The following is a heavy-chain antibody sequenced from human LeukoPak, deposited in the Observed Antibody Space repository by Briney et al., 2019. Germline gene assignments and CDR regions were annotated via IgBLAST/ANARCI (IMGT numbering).Heavy chain of an antibody. CDR1: GYTFTSYG. V-gene: IGHV1-18*01. CDR2: ISAYNGNT. J-gene: IGHJ4*02. D-gene: IGHD3-10*01. CDR3: ARGTGGELLYGSGVSDY. Sequence: ASVKVSCKASGYTFTSYGISWVRQATGQGLEWMGWISAYNGNTNYAQKLQGRVTMTTDTSTSTAYMELRSLRSDDTAVYYCARGTGGELLYGSGVSDYWGQGTLVTVSS.